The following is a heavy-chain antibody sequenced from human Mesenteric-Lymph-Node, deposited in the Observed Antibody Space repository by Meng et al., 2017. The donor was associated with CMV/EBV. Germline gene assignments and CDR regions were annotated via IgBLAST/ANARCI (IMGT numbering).Heavy chain of an antibody. CDR3: ASVRDYSGAYYY. J-gene: IGHJ4*02. D-gene: IGHD5-12*01. Sequence: CKASGYDFTDYWIGWVRQMPGKGLEWMSIIYPSDSDTRYSPSVQGQVTMSADKSINTAYLQWSSLNASDTAMYFCASVRDYSGAYYYWGQGTLVTVSS. CDR2: IYPSDSDT. V-gene: IGHV5-51*01. CDR1: GYDFTDYW.